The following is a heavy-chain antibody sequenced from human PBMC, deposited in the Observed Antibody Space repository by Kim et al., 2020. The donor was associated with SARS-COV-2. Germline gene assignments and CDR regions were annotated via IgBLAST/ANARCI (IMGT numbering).Heavy chain of an antibody. CDR1: GFTFSSYA. D-gene: IGHD4-17*01. CDR3: AREDFTDYGGNDFDY. J-gene: IGHJ4*01. V-gene: IGHV3-30*04. CDR2: ISYDGSNK. Sequence: GGSLRLSCAASGFTFSSYAMHWVRQAPGKGLEWVAVISYDGSNKYYADSVKGRFTISRDNSKNTLYLQMNSLRAEDTAVYYCAREDFTDYGGNDFDYWG.